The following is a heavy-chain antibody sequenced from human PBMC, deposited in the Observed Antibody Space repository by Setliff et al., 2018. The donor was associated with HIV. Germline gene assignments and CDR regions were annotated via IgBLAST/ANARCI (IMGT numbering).Heavy chain of an antibody. CDR2: MSYDESDE. CDR1: GFTFSSYG. D-gene: IGHD3-3*01. Sequence: GGSLRLSCTASGFTFSSYGMHWVRQAPGKGLEWVAGMSYDESDENYADSVKGRFTISRDSSKNTLYLQMSSLRAEDTAVYYCAKLPSPLWSGYSYFDYWGQGTLVTVSS. CDR3: AKLPSPLWSGYSYFDY. J-gene: IGHJ4*02. V-gene: IGHV3-30*18.